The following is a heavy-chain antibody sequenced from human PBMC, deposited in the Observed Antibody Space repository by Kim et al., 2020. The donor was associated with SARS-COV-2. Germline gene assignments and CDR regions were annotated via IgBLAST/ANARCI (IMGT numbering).Heavy chain of an antibody. V-gene: IGHV4-34*01. CDR3: ARGGGGWPLTDYFDY. J-gene: IGHJ4*02. Sequence: SETLSLTCAVYGGSFSGYYWSWIRQPPGKGLEWIGEINHSGSTNYNPSLKSRVTISVDTYKNQFSLKLSSVTAADTAVYYCARGGGGWPLTDYFDYWGQGTLVTVSS. D-gene: IGHD6-19*01. CDR2: INHSGST. CDR1: GGSFSGYY.